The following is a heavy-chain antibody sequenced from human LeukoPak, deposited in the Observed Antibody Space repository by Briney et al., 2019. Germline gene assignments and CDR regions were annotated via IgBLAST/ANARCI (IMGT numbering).Heavy chain of an antibody. V-gene: IGHV3-21*01. Sequence: PGGSLRLSCAASGSIFSNYSMNWVRQAPGKGLEWVSSITYSSTYIYYADSVKGRFTISRDNTKNSVYLQMNSLRAEDTAVYYCARAVLNGFPYYYYYMDVWGKGTTVTVSS. J-gene: IGHJ6*03. D-gene: IGHD3-9*01. CDR1: GSIFSNYS. CDR2: ITYSSTYI. CDR3: ARAVLNGFPYYYYYMDV.